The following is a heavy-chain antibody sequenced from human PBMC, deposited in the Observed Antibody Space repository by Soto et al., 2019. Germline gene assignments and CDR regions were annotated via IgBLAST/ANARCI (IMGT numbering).Heavy chain of an antibody. CDR3: ARDSASDYMDV. J-gene: IGHJ6*03. CDR1: GFPFSSYG. Sequence: QVQLVESGGGAVQPGKSLRLSCTASGFPFSSYGMHWVRQAPGKGLEWVAVIWFDGSHKFYTDSVKGRFTISRDNSKNTLYLQMNSPRAEDSAIYFCARDSASDYMDVWGKGTTVTVSS. D-gene: IGHD3-10*01. CDR2: IWFDGSHK. V-gene: IGHV3-33*01.